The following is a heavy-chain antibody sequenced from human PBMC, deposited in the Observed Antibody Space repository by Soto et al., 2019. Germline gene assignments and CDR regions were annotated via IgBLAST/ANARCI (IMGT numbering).Heavy chain of an antibody. CDR1: GFTFSIYS. D-gene: IGHD1-1*01. CDR2: ISSSSGTT. CDR3: ASYNWNDVKAFDF. V-gene: IGHV3-48*01. J-gene: IGHJ3*01. Sequence: GGSLRLSCAASGFTFSIYSMNWVRQAPGKGLEWVSYISSSSGTTYYADSVKGRFTISRDNAKNSLYLQMNSLRADDTAVYYCASYNWNDVKAFDFWGQGTMVTVSS.